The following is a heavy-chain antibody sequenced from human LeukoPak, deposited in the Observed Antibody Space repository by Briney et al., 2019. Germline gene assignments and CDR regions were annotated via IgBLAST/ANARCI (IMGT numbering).Heavy chain of an antibody. CDR3: ARGTGFWSGYLGYYYGMDV. Sequence: PSETLSLTCAVYGGSFSGYHWSWIRQPPGKGLEWIGEINHSGSTNYNPSLKSRVTISVDTSKNQFSLKLSSVTAADTAVYYCARGTGFWSGYLGYYYGMDVWGQGTTVTVSS. CDR1: GGSFSGYH. V-gene: IGHV4-34*01. D-gene: IGHD3-3*01. J-gene: IGHJ6*02. CDR2: INHSGST.